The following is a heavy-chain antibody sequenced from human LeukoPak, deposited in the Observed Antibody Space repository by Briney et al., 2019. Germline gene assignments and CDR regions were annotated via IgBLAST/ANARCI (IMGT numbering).Heavy chain of an antibody. D-gene: IGHD1-1*01. J-gene: IGHJ4*02. CDR1: GGTFSSYA. V-gene: IGHV1-69*06. CDR3: ARDLSGDVLTAPFDY. CDR2: IIPIFGTA. Sequence: SVKVSCKASGGTFSSYAISWVRQAPGQGLEWMGGIIPIFGTANYAQKFQDRVTITADKSTSTAYMELSSLRSEDTAVYYCARDLSGDVLTAPFDYWGQGTLVTVSS.